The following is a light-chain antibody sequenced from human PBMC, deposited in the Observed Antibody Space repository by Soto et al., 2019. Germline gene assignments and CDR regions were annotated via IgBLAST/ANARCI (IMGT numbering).Light chain of an antibody. J-gene: IGKJ1*01. V-gene: IGKV1-5*01. CDR3: QHYNSYSEA. Sequence: IQMTQSPSSLSASVGDRVTITCRASQSVSDWLAWYQQKPGNPPKLLIYDASSLESGVPSRFSGSGSGTEFTLTISSLQPDDFATYYCQHYNSYSEAFGQGTKVDIK. CDR2: DAS. CDR1: QSVSDW.